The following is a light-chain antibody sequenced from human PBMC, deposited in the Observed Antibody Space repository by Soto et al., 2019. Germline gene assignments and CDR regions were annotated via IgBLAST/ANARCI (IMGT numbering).Light chain of an antibody. V-gene: IGKV1-9*01. Sequence: DIQLTQSPSFLSASVGDRVTITFRASQGIASYLAWYQQKPGKAPNLLIYAASTLQGGVPSRFSGSGSGTEFTLTISSLQPEDSATYYCQQLNSYLAFGGGTKVDIK. CDR3: QQLNSYLA. CDR2: AAS. J-gene: IGKJ4*01. CDR1: QGIASY.